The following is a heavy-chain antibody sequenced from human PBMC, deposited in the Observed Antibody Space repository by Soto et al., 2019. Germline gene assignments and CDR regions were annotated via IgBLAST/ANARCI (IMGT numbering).Heavy chain of an antibody. V-gene: IGHV6-1*01. D-gene: IGHD1-26*01. Sequence: SQTLSLTCAISGDSVSSKSAAWNWIRQSPSRGLEWLGRTYYRSKWSTDYAVSVKSRITINPDTSKNQCSLQLNSVTPEDTAAYYCTRAFSGSYDAWGQGNLVTVSS. J-gene: IGHJ5*02. CDR3: TRAFSGSYDA. CDR1: GDSVSSKSAA. CDR2: TYYRSKWST.